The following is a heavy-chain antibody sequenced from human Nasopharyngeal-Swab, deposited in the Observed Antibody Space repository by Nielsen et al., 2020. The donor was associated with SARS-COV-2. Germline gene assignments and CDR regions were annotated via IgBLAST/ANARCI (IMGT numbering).Heavy chain of an antibody. CDR3: ASIRVGELIYY. Sequence: GESLKISCAASGFTFSDYYMSWIRQAPGKGLEWVSYISSSGSTIYYADSVKGRFTISRDNAKNSLYLQMNSLRAEDTAVYYCASIRVGELIYYWGQGTLVTVSS. V-gene: IGHV3-11*01. CDR1: GFTFSDYY. J-gene: IGHJ4*02. D-gene: IGHD3-10*01. CDR2: ISSSGSTI.